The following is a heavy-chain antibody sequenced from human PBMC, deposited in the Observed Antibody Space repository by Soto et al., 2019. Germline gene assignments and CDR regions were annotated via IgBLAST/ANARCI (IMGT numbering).Heavy chain of an antibody. CDR3: APDLELLRLDS. CDR2: ISYDGSNK. V-gene: IGHV3-30*03. J-gene: IGHJ5*01. Sequence: GGSLRLSCAASGFTFSSYGMHWVRQAPGKGLEWVAVISYDGSNKYYADSVKGRFTISRDNSKNTLYLQMNSLRAEDTAVYYCAPDLELLRLDSWGQGTLVTVSS. CDR1: GFTFSSYG. D-gene: IGHD1-7*01.